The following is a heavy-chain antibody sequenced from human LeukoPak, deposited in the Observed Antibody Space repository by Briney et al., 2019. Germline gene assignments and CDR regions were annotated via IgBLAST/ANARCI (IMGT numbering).Heavy chain of an antibody. CDR2: INPNSGGT. D-gene: IGHD3-10*01. Sequence: ASVKVSCKASGYTFTDSYMHWVRQAPGQGLEGMGWINPNSGGTYYAQKFHGRVTMTRSTSISTAYMELSSLRSEDTAVYYCARGLGWGSYYYGSGTLDPWGQGTLVTVSS. V-gene: IGHV1-2*02. J-gene: IGHJ5*02. CDR1: GYTFTDSY. CDR3: ARGLGWGSYYYGSGTLDP.